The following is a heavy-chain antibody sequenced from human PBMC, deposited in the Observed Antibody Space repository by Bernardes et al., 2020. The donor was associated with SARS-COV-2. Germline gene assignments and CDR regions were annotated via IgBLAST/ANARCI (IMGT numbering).Heavy chain of an antibody. V-gene: IGHV4-59*01. D-gene: IGHD3-10*01. CDR2: IYYSGST. CDR1: GGSISSYY. J-gene: IGHJ4*02. CDR3: ARVGRGKSGSRYYFDY. Sequence: SETLSLTCTVSGGSISSYYWSWIRQPPGKGLEWIGYIYYSGSTNYNPSLKSRVTISVDTSKNQFSLKLSSVTTADTAVYYCARVGRGKSGSRYYFDYWGQGTLVTVSS.